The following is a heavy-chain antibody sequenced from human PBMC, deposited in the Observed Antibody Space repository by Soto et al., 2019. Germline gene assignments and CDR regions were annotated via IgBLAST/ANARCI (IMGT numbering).Heavy chain of an antibody. Sequence: RASVKVSCKASGGTFSSYAISWVRQAPGQGLEWMGGIIPIFGTANYAQKFQGRVTITADESTSTAYMELSSLRSEDTAVYYCAREDSSGSPYSPRDYYWGQGTLVTVSS. D-gene: IGHD3-22*01. CDR1: GGTFSSYA. V-gene: IGHV1-69*13. CDR2: IIPIFGTA. J-gene: IGHJ4*02. CDR3: AREDSSGSPYSPRDYY.